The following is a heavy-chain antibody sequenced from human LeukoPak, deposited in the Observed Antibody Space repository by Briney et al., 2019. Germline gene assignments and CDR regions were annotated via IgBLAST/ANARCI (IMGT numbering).Heavy chain of an antibody. Sequence: EASVKVSCKASGYTFTSYYIHWVRQAPGQGLEWMGWITTYSGNTYYAQKLQGRVTMTTDTSTSTAYMELRSLRSDDTAVYYCATPLIGQGVSLGYWGQGTLVTVSS. V-gene: IGHV1-18*04. J-gene: IGHJ4*02. CDR2: ITTYSGNT. D-gene: IGHD3-16*01. CDR3: ATPLIGQGVSLGY. CDR1: GYTFTSYY.